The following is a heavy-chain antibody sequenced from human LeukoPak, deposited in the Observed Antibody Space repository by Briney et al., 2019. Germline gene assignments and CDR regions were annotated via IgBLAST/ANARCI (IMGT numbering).Heavy chain of an antibody. CDR3: ARLRLYSSSSDY. D-gene: IGHD6-6*01. Sequence: KTSETLSLTCTVSGGSISSYYWSWIRQPPGKGLEWIGEINHSGSTNYNPSLKSRVTISVDTSKNQFSLKLSSVTAADTAVYYCARLRLYSSSSDYWGQGTLVTVSS. J-gene: IGHJ4*02. CDR1: GGSISSYY. V-gene: IGHV4-34*01. CDR2: INHSGST.